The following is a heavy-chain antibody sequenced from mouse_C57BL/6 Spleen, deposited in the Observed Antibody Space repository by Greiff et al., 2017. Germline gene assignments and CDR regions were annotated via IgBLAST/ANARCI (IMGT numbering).Heavy chain of an antibody. Sequence: QVQLQQPGAELVKPGASVKLSCKASGYTFTSYWMHWVKQRPGQGLEWIGMIHPNSGSTNYNEKFKSKATLTVDKSSSTAYMQLSSLTSEDSAVYYCAREGGRVLRFAYWGQGTLVTVSA. V-gene: IGHV1-64*01. CDR2: IHPNSGST. CDR3: AREGGRVLRFAY. CDR1: GYTFTSYW. J-gene: IGHJ3*01. D-gene: IGHD1-1*01.